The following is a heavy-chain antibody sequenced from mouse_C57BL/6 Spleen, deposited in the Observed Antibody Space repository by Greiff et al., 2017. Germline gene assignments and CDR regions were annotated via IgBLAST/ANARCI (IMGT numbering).Heavy chain of an antibody. V-gene: IGHV1-80*01. CDR1: GYAFSSYW. Sequence: QVQLQQSGAELVKPGASVKISCKASGYAFSSYWMNWVKQRPGTGLEWIGQIYPGDGDTNSNGKFKGKATLTADKSSSTPYMQLSSLTSEDSAVYFCARALITTVVARGFAYWGQGTLVTVSA. J-gene: IGHJ3*01. CDR2: IYPGDGDT. D-gene: IGHD1-1*01. CDR3: ARALITTVVARGFAY.